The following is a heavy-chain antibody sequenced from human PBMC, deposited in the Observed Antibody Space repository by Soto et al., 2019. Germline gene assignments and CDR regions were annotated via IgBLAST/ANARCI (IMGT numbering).Heavy chain of an antibody. CDR1: GYSFTSYC. D-gene: IGHD6-19*01. J-gene: IGHJ6*02. Sequence: PGESLNISCKGSGYSFTSYCISWVRQMPGKGLEWMGRIDPGDSYTNYSPSFQGHVTISADKSISTAYLQWSSLKASDTAMYYCAGHSGWYGYYGMDVWGQGTTVTVSS. V-gene: IGHV5-10-1*01. CDR3: AGHSGWYGYYGMDV. CDR2: IDPGDSYT.